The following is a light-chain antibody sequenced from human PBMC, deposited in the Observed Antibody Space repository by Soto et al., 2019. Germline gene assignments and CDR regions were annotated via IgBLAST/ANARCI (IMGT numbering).Light chain of an antibody. CDR1: QSISSS. CDR2: GAS. CDR3: QQYNNGPTYT. Sequence: EIVMTQSPATLSVSPGERATLSCRASQSISSSLAWYQQTPGQAPRILIYGASTRATGIPARFSGSGSGTEFTLNISSLQSEDFAVYYCQQYNNGPTYTFGQGTKLEIK. V-gene: IGKV3-15*01. J-gene: IGKJ2*01.